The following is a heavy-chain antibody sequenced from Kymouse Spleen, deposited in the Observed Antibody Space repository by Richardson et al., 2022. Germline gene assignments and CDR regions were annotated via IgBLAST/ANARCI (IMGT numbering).Heavy chain of an antibody. CDR1: GGSISSSSYY. J-gene: IGHJ4*02. D-gene: IGHD1-26*01. V-gene: IGHV4-39*01. CDR2: IYYSGST. CDR3: ARGIVGAYFDY. Sequence: QLQLQESGPGLVKPSETLSLTCTVSGGSISSSSYYWGWIRQPPGKGLEWIGSIYYSGSTYYNPSLKSRVTISVDTSKNQFSLKLSSVTAADTAVYYCARGIVGAYFDYWGQGTLVTVSS.